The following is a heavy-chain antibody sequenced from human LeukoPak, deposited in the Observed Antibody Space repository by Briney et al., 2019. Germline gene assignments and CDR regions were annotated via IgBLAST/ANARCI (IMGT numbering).Heavy chain of an antibody. CDR2: ISYDGSNK. CDR1: GFTFSSYG. V-gene: IGHV3-30*18. J-gene: IGHJ3*02. Sequence: PGGSLRLSCAASGFTFSSYGMHWVRQAPGKGLEWVAVISYDGSNKYYADSVKGRFTISRDNSKNTLYLQMNSLRAEDTAVYYCAKSRPSGTSDASDIWGQGTMVTVSS. CDR3: AKSRPSGTSDASDI. D-gene: IGHD1-26*01.